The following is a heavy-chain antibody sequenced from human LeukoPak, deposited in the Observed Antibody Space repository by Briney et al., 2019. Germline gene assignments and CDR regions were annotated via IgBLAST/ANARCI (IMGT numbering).Heavy chain of an antibody. J-gene: IGHJ4*02. V-gene: IGHV3-53*01. CDR1: GFTVSNSY. CDR2: IYRDGST. D-gene: IGHD1-1*01. Sequence: GGSLRLSCAASGFTVSNSYMTWVRQAPGKGLEWVSVIYRDGSTYYADSVKGRFTVSRDNAKDSLYLQMNSLRAEDTAVYYCARALTTLTYEGYWGQGTLVTVSS. CDR3: ARALTTLTYEGY.